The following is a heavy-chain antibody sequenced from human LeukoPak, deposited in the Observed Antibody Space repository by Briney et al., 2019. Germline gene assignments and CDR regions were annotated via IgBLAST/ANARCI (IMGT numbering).Heavy chain of an antibody. D-gene: IGHD2-2*01. CDR1: GFTFSSYS. V-gene: IGHV3-23*01. J-gene: IGHJ4*02. CDR2: ISGSGGST. CDR3: AKADDIVVVPAAIIFSPFDY. Sequence: GGSLRLSCAASGFTFSSYSMNWVRQAPGKGLEWVSAISGSGGSTYYADSVKGRFTISRDNSENTLYLQMNSLRAEDTAVYYCAKADDIVVVPAAIIFSPFDYWGQGTLVTVSS.